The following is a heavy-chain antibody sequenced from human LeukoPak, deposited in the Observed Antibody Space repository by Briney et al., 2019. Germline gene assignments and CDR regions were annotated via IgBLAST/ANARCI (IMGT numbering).Heavy chain of an antibody. V-gene: IGHV3-30*18. CDR3: AKSHYYDSSGYSGLDY. J-gene: IGHJ4*02. CDR2: ISYDGSNK. D-gene: IGHD3-22*01. CDR1: GFTFSSYG. Sequence: PGTSLRLSCAASGFTFSSYGMHWVRQAPGKGLEWVAVISYDGSNKYYADSVKGRFTISRDNSKNTLYLQMNSLRAEDTAVYYCAKSHYYDSSGYSGLDYWGQGTLVTVSS.